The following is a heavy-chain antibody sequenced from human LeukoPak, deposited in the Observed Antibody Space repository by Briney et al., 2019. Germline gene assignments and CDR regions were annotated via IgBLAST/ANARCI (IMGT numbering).Heavy chain of an antibody. V-gene: IGHV3-30*02. J-gene: IGHJ6*03. D-gene: IGHD3-10*01. CDR1: GFTFSSYG. CDR3: AKDAHGSGIRSYYYYMDV. CDR2: IRYDGSNK. Sequence: PGGSLRLSCAASGFTFSSYGMHWVRQAPGKGLEWVAFIRYDGSNKYYADSVKGRFTISRDNSKNTLYLQMNSLRAEDTAVCYCAKDAHGSGIRSYYYYMDVWGKGPTVPVPS.